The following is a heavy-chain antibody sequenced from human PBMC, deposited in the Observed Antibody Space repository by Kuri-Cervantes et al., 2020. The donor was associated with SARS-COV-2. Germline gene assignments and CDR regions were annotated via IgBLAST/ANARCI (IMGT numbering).Heavy chain of an antibody. Sequence: GGSLRLSCAASGFTFSSYWMSWVRQAPGKGLEWVANIKQDGSEKYYVDSVKGRFTISRDNAKNSLYLQMNSLRAEDTAVYYCAREHCSSTSCYGLDYWGQGTLVTVSS. J-gene: IGHJ4*02. V-gene: IGHV3-7*01. CDR2: IKQDGSEK. D-gene: IGHD2-2*01. CDR3: AREHCSSTSCYGLDY. CDR1: GFTFSSYW.